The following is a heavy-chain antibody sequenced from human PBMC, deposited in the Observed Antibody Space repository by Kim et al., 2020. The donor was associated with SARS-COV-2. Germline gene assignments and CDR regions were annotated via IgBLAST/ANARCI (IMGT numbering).Heavy chain of an antibody. CDR2: INPNSGGT. Sequence: ASVKVSCKASGYTFTGYYMHWVRQAPVQGLEWMGWINPNSGGTNYAQKFQGRVTMTRDTSISTAYMELSRLRSDDTAVYYCARTGGGGDWALIWGQGTMVTVSS. J-gene: IGHJ3*02. D-gene: IGHD2-21*02. CDR1: GYTFTGYY. CDR3: ARTGGGGDWALI. V-gene: IGHV1-2*02.